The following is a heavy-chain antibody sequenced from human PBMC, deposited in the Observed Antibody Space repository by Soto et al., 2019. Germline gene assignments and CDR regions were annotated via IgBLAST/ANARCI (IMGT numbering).Heavy chain of an antibody. J-gene: IGHJ4*02. CDR1: GGSISSGGYY. D-gene: IGHD5-18*01. Sequence: SETLSLTCTVSGGSISSGGYYWSWIRQHPGKGLEWIGYIYYSGSTYYNPSLKSRVTISVDTSKNQFSLKLSSVTAADTAVYYCARAGRGYSYGYCDYWGQGTLVTVSS. V-gene: IGHV4-31*03. CDR2: IYYSGST. CDR3: ARAGRGYSYGYCDY.